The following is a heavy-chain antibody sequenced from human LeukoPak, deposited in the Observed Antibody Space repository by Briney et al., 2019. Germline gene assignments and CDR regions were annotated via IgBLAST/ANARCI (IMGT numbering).Heavy chain of an antibody. Sequence: SGGSLRLSCAASGFTFSSYGMSWVRQAPGKGLEWVSAVGGSGGSTYYADSVKGRFTISRDNSKNTLYLQMNSLRAEDTAVYYCAKSLGAFDYWGQGTLVTVSS. CDR3: AKSLGAFDY. CDR1: GFTFSSYG. V-gene: IGHV3-23*01. J-gene: IGHJ4*02. CDR2: VGGSGGST.